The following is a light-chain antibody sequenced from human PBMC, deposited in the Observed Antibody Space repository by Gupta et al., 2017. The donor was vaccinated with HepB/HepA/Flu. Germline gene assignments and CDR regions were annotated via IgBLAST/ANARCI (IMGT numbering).Light chain of an antibody. CDR1: QDIRSN. V-gene: IGKV1-33*01. CDR2: GAS. J-gene: IGKJ2*01. CDR3: QQFENLPYT. Sequence: DIQMTQSPSPLSASVGDRVTLSYQAGQDIRSNLNWYHQRPGKAPKLLIYGASTLETGVPSRFSGTGSGTSFTLIISSLQSEDFGTFFCQQFENLPYTFGQGTNLEI.